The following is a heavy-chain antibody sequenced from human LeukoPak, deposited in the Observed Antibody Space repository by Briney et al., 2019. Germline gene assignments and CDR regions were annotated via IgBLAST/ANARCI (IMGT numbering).Heavy chain of an antibody. CDR1: GGTFSSYA. V-gene: IGHV1-69*04. Sequence: VASVKVSCKASGGTFSSYAISWVRQAPGQGLEWMGRIIPILGIANYAQKFQGRVTITADRSTSTAYMELSSLRSEDTAVYYCARDARHYYDSSGPTGWFDPWGQGTLVTVSS. CDR3: ARDARHYYDSSGPTGWFDP. J-gene: IGHJ5*02. D-gene: IGHD3-22*01. CDR2: IIPILGIA.